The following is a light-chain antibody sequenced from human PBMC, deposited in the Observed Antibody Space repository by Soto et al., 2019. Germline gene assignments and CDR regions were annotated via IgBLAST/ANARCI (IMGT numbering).Light chain of an antibody. CDR2: TAS. Sequence: DIQMTQSPSSVSASVGDRLTITCRASQGIGTWLAWYQQKPGKAPKLPIYTASSLHSGVPSRFSGSGSGTDFTLTINSLQPEDFATYYCQQTNIFPGTFGQGTKLEIK. CDR3: QQTNIFPGT. CDR1: QGIGTW. J-gene: IGKJ2*01. V-gene: IGKV1-12*01.